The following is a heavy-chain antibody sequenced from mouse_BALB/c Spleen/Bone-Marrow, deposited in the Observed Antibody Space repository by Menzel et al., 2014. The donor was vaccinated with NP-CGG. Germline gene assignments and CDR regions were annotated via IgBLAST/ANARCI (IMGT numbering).Heavy chain of an antibody. Sequence: VQLKESGPELVKLGASMKISCKASGYSFTGYTMNWVKQSHGKNLEWIGLINPYNGGTSYNQKFKGKATLTVDKSSSTAYMELLSLTSEDSAVYYCAREGNYDYAWFAYWGQGTLVTVSA. V-gene: IGHV1-26*01. CDR3: AREGNYDYAWFAY. J-gene: IGHJ3*01. D-gene: IGHD2-4*01. CDR2: INPYNGGT. CDR1: GYSFTGYT.